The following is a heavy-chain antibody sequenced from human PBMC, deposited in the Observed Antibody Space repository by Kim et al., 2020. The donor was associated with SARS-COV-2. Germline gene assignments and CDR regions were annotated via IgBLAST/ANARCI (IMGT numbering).Heavy chain of an antibody. J-gene: IGHJ4*02. CDR3: AFLGGNMNY. CDR2: GST. Sequence: GSTSYAQKFQGRVTMTRDTSTSTVYMELSSLRSEDTAVYYCAFLGGNMNYWGQGTLVTVSS. D-gene: IGHD3-16*01. V-gene: IGHV1-46*01.